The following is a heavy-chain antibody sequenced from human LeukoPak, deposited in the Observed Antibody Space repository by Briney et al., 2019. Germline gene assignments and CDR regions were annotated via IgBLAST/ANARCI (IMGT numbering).Heavy chain of an antibody. CDR3: AKAELARYYYYGMDV. CDR1: GFTFNNYA. Sequence: GASLRLSCAASGFTFNNYAMNWVRQAPGKGLEWVSAISGSGGSTYYADSVKGRFTISRDNSKNTLYLQMNSLRAEDTAVYYCAKAELARYYYYGMDVWGQGTTVTVSS. D-gene: IGHD1-26*01. CDR2: ISGSGGST. J-gene: IGHJ6*02. V-gene: IGHV3-23*01.